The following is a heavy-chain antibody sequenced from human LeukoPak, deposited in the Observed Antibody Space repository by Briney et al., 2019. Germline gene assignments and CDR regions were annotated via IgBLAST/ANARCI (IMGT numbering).Heavy chain of an antibody. D-gene: IGHD2/OR15-2a*01. CDR3: AGHHPRNTVDF. Sequence: SETLSLTCTVSGGSISSYYWSWLRQPPGKGLEWIAYDIGSINYNPSLKSRVTISLDTSKNQFSLKLSSVTAADTAVYYCAGHHPRNTVDFWGQGTLVTVSS. V-gene: IGHV4-59*08. CDR1: GGSISSYY. CDR2: DIGSI. J-gene: IGHJ4*02.